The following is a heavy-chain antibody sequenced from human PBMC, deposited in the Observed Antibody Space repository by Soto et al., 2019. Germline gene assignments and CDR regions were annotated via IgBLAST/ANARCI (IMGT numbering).Heavy chain of an antibody. CDR2: ISSSGSTI. Sequence: PGGSLRLSCAASGFTFSSYEMNWVRQAPGKGLEWVSYISSSGSTIYYADSVKGRFTISRDNAKNSLYLQMNSLRAEDTAVYYCARDSGNDFWSGYYYNYYYGMDVWGQGTTVTVSS. CDR1: GFTFSSYE. D-gene: IGHD3-3*01. J-gene: IGHJ6*02. V-gene: IGHV3-48*03. CDR3: ARDSGNDFWSGYYYNYYYGMDV.